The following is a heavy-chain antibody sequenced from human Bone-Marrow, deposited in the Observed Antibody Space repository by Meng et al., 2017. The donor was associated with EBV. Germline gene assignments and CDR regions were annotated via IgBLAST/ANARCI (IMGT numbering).Heavy chain of an antibody. CDR3: ARCYGRNFYY. J-gene: IGHJ4*02. Sequence: QITVTEPVPTLVNPSPTFTVSCAFSGRSLSTCGWVLCPPGQHLGKIGEMHSLICRYDDKPYRTPLTSRLNTTKDPSNIQLILIIADMDAVDYATYYCARCYGRNFYYWGQGTLVTVSS. CDR2: ICRYDDK. D-gene: IGHD4-23*01. CDR1: GRSLSTCGWV. V-gene: IGHV2-5*01.